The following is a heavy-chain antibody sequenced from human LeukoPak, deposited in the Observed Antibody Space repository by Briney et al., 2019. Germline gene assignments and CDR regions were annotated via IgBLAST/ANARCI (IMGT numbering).Heavy chain of an antibody. CDR2: ITPYNGNT. CDR3: ARAVPPNLEWFYY. V-gene: IGHV1-18*01. CDR1: GYTFTSYG. D-gene: IGHD3-3*01. J-gene: IGHJ4*02. Sequence: ASVKVSCTASGYTFTSYGISWVRQAPGQGLEWMGWITPYNGNTNYAQKLQGRVTMTTDTSTSTAYMELRSLRSDDTAVYYCARAVPPNLEWFYYWGQGTLVTVSS.